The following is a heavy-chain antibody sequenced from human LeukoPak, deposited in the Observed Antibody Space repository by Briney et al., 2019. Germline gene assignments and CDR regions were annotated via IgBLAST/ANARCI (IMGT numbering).Heavy chain of an antibody. V-gene: IGHV1-2*02. CDR2: INPNSGGT. J-gene: IGHJ5*02. CDR3: ARDHGGATYWFDP. CDR1: GYTFTGYY. Sequence: ASVKVSCKASGYTFTGYYMHWVRQAPGQGLEWMGWINPNSGGTNYAQKFQGRVTMTRDTSISTAYMELSRLRSDDTAVYYCARDHGGATYWFDPWGQGTLVTVSS. D-gene: IGHD1-26*01.